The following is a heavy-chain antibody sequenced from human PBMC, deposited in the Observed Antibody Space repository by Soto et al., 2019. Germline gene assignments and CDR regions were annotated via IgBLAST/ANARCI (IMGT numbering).Heavy chain of an antibody. D-gene: IGHD2-21*01. V-gene: IGHV4-34*01. Sequence: QVQLQQWGAGLLKPSETLSLTCAVYGGSFSGYYWSWIRQPPGKGLEWIGEINHSGSTNYNPSLKSRVTISVDTSKNQSSLKLSSVTAADTAVYYCARGLFDEGHFDYWGQGTLVTVSS. J-gene: IGHJ4*02. CDR1: GGSFSGYY. CDR3: ARGLFDEGHFDY. CDR2: INHSGST.